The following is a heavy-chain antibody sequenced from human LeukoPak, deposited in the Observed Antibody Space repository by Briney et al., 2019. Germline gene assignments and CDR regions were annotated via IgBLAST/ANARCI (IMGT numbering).Heavy chain of an antibody. CDR3: ARDRSGYYYVRYYYYGMDV. V-gene: IGHV6-1*01. CDR2: TYYRSKWYN. Sequence: SQTLSLTCAISGDSVSSNSAAWNWIRQSPSRGLEWLGRTYYRSKWYNDCAVSVKSRITINPDTSKNQFSLQLNSVTPEDTAVYYCARDRSGYYYVRYYYYGMDVWGRGTTVTVSS. D-gene: IGHD3-22*01. J-gene: IGHJ6*02. CDR1: GDSVSSNSAA.